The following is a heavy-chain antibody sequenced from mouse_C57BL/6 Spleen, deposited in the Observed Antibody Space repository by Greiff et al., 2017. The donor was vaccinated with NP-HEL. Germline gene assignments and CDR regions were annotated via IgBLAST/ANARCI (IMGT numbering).Heavy chain of an antibody. CDR3: ARWGEDDGDWYFDV. CDR1: GYTFTSYW. CDR2: IYPGSGST. Sequence: QVQLQQPGAELVKPGASVKMSCKASGYTFTSYWITWVKQRPGQGLEWIGDIYPGSGSTNYNEKFKSKATLTVDTSSSTAYMQLSSLTSEDSAVYYCARWGEDDGDWYFDVWGTGTTVTVSS. V-gene: IGHV1-55*01. J-gene: IGHJ1*03. D-gene: IGHD2-12*01.